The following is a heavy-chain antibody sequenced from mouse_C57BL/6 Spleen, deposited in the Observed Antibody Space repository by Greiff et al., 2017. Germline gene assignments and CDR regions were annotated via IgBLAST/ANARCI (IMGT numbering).Heavy chain of an antibody. J-gene: IGHJ1*03. Sequence: VQLQQSGAELVRPGASVTLSCKASGYTFTDYEMHWVKQTPVHGLEWIGAIDPETGGTAYNQKFKGKAILTADKSSSTAYMELRSLTSEDSAVYYCTRELPDWYFDVWGTGTTVTVSS. V-gene: IGHV1-15*01. CDR2: IDPETGGT. CDR1: GYTFTDYE. D-gene: IGHD2-1*01. CDR3: TRELPDWYFDV.